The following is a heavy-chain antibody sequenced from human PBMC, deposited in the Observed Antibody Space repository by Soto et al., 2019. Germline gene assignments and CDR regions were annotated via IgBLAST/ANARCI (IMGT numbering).Heavy chain of an antibody. D-gene: IGHD3-16*02. J-gene: IGHJ3*02. V-gene: IGHV2-70*11. Sequence: SGPTLVNPTQTLTLTCTFSGFSLSTSGMCVSWIRQPPGKALEWLARIDWDDDKYYSTSLKTRLTISKDTSKNQVVLTMTNMDPVDTATYYCARMAWGSYPAGPNDAFDIWGQGTMVTVSS. CDR2: IDWDDDK. CDR3: ARMAWGSYPAGPNDAFDI. CDR1: GFSLSTSGMC.